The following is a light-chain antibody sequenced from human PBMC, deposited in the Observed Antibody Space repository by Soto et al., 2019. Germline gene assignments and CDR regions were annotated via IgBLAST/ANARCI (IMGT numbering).Light chain of an antibody. CDR2: YDS. Sequence: SYELTQPPSVSVAPGKTARITCGGNNIGSKSVHWYQQKPGQAPVLVIYYDSDRPSGIPERFSGSNSGNTATLTISRVEAGDEADYYCQVWDISSDLSRVFGGGTKLTVL. V-gene: IGLV3-21*04. J-gene: IGLJ2*01. CDR1: NIGSKS. CDR3: QVWDISSDLSRV.